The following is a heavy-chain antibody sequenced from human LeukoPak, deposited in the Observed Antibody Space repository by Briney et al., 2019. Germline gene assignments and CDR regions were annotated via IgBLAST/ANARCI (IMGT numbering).Heavy chain of an antibody. CDR1: GYTFTSYS. Sequence: ASVKVSCKASGYTFTSYSISWVRQAPGQGLEWMGWISAYNGNTNYAQKLQGRVTMTTDTSTSTAYMELRSLRSDDTAVYYCARIPMIVVVPAPPQYYYYGMDVWGQGTTVTVSS. J-gene: IGHJ6*02. V-gene: IGHV1-18*01. CDR3: ARIPMIVVVPAPPQYYYYGMDV. CDR2: ISAYNGNT. D-gene: IGHD2-2*01.